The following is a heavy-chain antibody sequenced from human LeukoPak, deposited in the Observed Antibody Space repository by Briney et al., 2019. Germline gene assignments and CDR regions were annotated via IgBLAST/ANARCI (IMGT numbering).Heavy chain of an antibody. CDR2: LSYDGINK. D-gene: IGHD2-8*02. V-gene: IGHV3-30*04. Sequence: GGSLRLSCAASGFTFSTYALHWARQAPGKGLEWVAVLSYDGINKYYADSVKGRFTISRDNSKNTLYLQMDSLRVEDTAVYFRARSVGWWDFDYWGQGTLVTVSS. J-gene: IGHJ4*02. CDR3: ARSVGWWDFDY. CDR1: GFTFSTYA.